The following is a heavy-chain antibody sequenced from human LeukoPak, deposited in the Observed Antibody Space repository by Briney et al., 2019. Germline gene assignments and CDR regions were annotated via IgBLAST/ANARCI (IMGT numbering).Heavy chain of an antibody. J-gene: IGHJ4*02. Sequence: GGSLRLSCAASGFTVSSNYMSWVRQAPGKGLEWVSVIYSGGSTYYADSVKGRFTISRDNAKNSLYLQMNSLRAEDTAVYYCARDPTPGIAVADDYWGQGTLVTVSS. D-gene: IGHD6-19*01. CDR3: ARDPTPGIAVADDY. V-gene: IGHV3-66*01. CDR2: IYSGGST. CDR1: GFTVSSNY.